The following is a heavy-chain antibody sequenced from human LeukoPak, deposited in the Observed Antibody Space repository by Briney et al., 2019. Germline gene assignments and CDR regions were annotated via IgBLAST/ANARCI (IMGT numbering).Heavy chain of an antibody. D-gene: IGHD3-9*01. CDR3: TTLLPNVLRYFDWSNQFDY. V-gene: IGHV3-48*01. CDR1: GFTFSSYS. CDR2: ISSSSSTI. Sequence: GTLRLSCAASGFTFSSYSMNWVRQAPGKGLEWVSYISSSSSTIYYADSVKGRFTISRDNAKNSLYLQMNSLRAEDTAVYYCTTLLPNVLRYFDWSNQFDYWGQGTLVTVSS. J-gene: IGHJ4*02.